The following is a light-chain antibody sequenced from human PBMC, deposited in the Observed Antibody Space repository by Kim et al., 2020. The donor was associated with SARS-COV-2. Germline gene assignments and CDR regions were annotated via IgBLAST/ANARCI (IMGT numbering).Light chain of an antibody. J-gene: IGKJ1*01. CDR2: EAL. CDR1: QSVAHY. CDR3: QQRGDWPQT. V-gene: IGKV3-11*01. Sequence: LSPGERATLACRASQSVAHYLAWYQQKPGQAPRLLIYEALKRATGIPARFSGSGSGTDFTLTISSLEPEDFAVYYCQQRGDWPQTFGQGTKVEIK.